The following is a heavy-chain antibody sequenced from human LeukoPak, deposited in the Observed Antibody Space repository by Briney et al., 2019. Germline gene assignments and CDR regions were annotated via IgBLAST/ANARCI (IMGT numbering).Heavy chain of an antibody. CDR3: ARVPTGGYYFDY. CDR2: IYSGGST. J-gene: IGHJ4*02. CDR1: GFTVSSNY. V-gene: IGHV3-66*01. Sequence: GSLRLSCAASGFTVSSNYMSWVRQAPGKGLEWVSVIYSGGSTYYADSVKGRFTISRDNSKNTLYLQINSLRAEDTAVYYCARVPTGGYYFDYWGQGTLVTVSS. D-gene: IGHD1-1*01.